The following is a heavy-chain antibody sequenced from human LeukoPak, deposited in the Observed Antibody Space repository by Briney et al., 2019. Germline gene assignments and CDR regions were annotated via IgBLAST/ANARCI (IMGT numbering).Heavy chain of an antibody. Sequence: GGTLRLSCAASGFTFSSYGMSWVRQAPGKGLEWVSAISGSGGSTYYADSVKGRFTISRDNSKNTLYLQMNSLRAEDTAVYYCAKSADDWLLYYFDYWGQGTLVTVSS. V-gene: IGHV3-23*01. CDR3: AKSADDWLLYYFDY. CDR2: ISGSGGST. CDR1: GFTFSSYG. D-gene: IGHD3-9*01. J-gene: IGHJ4*02.